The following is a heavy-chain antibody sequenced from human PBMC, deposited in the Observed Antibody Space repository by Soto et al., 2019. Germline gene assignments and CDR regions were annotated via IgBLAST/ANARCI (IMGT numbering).Heavy chain of an antibody. Sequence: SETLSLTCTVSGCSISSSSYYWGWLRQPPGQGLEWIGSIYYSGSTYYHPSLKSRVTISVDTTKTPFPLKLSSVTAADTAVYYCASPGIAGAGTSFDYWGQGTLVNVSS. J-gene: IGHJ4*02. CDR2: IYYSGST. CDR1: GCSISSSSYY. CDR3: ASPGIAGAGTSFDY. V-gene: IGHV4-39*01. D-gene: IGHD6-19*01.